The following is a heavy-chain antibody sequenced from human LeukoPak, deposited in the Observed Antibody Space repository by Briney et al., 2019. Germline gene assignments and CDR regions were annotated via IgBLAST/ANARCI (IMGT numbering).Heavy chain of an antibody. D-gene: IGHD6-19*01. J-gene: IGHJ5*02. Sequence: PSETLSLTCAVYGGSFSGYYWSWIRQPPGKGLEWIGEINHSGSTNYNPSLKSRVTISVDTSKNQFSLKLSSVTAADTAVYYCARRRYRIAVAGGWFDPWGQGTLVTVSS. CDR3: ARRRYRIAVAGGWFDP. CDR2: INHSGST. CDR1: GGSFSGYY. V-gene: IGHV4-34*01.